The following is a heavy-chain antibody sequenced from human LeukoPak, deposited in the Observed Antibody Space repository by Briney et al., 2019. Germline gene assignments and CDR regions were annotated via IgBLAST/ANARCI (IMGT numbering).Heavy chain of an antibody. J-gene: IGHJ4*02. CDR3: AKGRPLRYFDWLLPPFDY. Sequence: GGSLRLSCAASGFTFSTSAMSWVRQAPGKGLEWVSAISGSGGSSYYADSVNGRFTISRDNSKNTLYLQMNSLRAEDTAVYYCAKGRPLRYFDWLLPPFDYWGQGTLVTVSS. V-gene: IGHV3-23*01. D-gene: IGHD3-9*01. CDR2: ISGSGGSS. CDR1: GFTFSTSA.